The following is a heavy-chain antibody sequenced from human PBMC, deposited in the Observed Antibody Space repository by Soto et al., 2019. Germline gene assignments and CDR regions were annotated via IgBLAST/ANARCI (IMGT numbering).Heavy chain of an antibody. Sequence: QVQLVQSGAEVKKPGASVKVSCKASGYTFTSYGISWVRQAPGQGLEWMRWISAYNGNTNYAQKLQGRVTMTTDTSTSTAYMERGSLRSDATAVYYCARDTSRGRWQRIAVAGQQSTWGLGTLVTVSS. J-gene: IGHJ5*02. V-gene: IGHV1-18*01. CDR2: ISAYNGNT. CDR1: GYTFTSYG. CDR3: ARDTSRGRWQRIAVAGQQST. D-gene: IGHD6-19*01.